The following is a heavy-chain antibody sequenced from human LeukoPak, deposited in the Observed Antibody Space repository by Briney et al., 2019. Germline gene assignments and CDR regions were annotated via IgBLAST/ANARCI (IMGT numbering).Heavy chain of an antibody. CDR2: IIPIFGTA. CDR1: GGTFSSYA. CDR3: ARGRTRYCSSTSCPFDY. V-gene: IGHV1-69*06. D-gene: IGHD2-2*01. Sequence: GASVKVPCKASGGTFSSYAISWVRQAPGQGLEWMGGIIPIFGTANYAQKFQGRVTITADKSTSTAYMELSSLRSEDTAVYYCARGRTRYCSSTSCPFDYWGQGTLVTVSS. J-gene: IGHJ4*02.